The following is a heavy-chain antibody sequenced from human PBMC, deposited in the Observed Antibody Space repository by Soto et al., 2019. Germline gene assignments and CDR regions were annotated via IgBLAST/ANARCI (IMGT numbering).Heavy chain of an antibody. D-gene: IGHD3-3*01. CDR1: GYTFTSYA. V-gene: IGHV1-3*01. Sequence: ASVKVSCKASGYTFTSYAMHWVRQAPGQRLEWMGWINAGNGNTKYSQKFQGRVTITRDTSASTAYMELSSLRSEDTAVYYCARSSPLRGEFDYWGQGTLVTVSS. J-gene: IGHJ4*02. CDR2: INAGNGNT. CDR3: ARSSPLRGEFDY.